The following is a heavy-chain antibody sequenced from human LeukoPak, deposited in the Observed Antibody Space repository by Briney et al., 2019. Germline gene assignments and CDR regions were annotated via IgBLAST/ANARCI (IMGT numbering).Heavy chain of an antibody. CDR1: GFSISDYY. D-gene: IGHD3-10*01. Sequence: GGSLRLSCAASGFSISDYYMSRIRQAPGKGLEWVSYISSSGSTIYYTDSVKGRFTISRDNAKNSLYLQMNSLTVEDTAVYYCARRRGNWFDPWGQGILVTVSS. J-gene: IGHJ5*02. CDR3: ARRRGNWFDP. V-gene: IGHV3-11*04. CDR2: ISSSGSTI.